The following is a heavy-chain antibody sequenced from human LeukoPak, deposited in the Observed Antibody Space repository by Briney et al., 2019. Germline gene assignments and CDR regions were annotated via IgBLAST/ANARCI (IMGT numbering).Heavy chain of an antibody. D-gene: IGHD3-16*02. CDR2: ISGSGGST. CDR3: ASGRTFGGVIVTSPLDY. Sequence: GGSLRLSCAASGFTFSSYWMRWARQAPGKGLEWVSTISGSGGSTYYADSVKGRFTISRDNSKNTLYLQMNSLRAEDTAVYYCASGRTFGGVIVTSPLDYWGQGTLVIVSS. CDR1: GFTFSSYW. V-gene: IGHV3-23*01. J-gene: IGHJ4*02.